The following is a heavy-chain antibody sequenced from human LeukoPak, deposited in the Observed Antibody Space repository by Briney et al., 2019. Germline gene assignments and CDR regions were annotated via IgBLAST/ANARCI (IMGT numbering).Heavy chain of an antibody. V-gene: IGHV1-69*02. J-gene: IGHJ5*02. CDR1: GYTFTSYY. Sequence: SVKVSCNASGYTFTSYYMHWVRQAPGQGLEWMGRIIPILGIANYAQKFQGRVTITTDESTSTAYMELSSLRAEDTAVYYCALRWVLEWPRDGWFDPWGQGTLVTVSS. CDR2: IIPILGIA. CDR3: ALRWVLEWPRDGWFDP. D-gene: IGHD3-3*01.